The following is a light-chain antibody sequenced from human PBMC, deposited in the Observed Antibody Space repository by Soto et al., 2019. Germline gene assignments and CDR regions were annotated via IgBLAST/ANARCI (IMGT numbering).Light chain of an antibody. CDR2: LNSDGSH. CDR1: SGHNTYA. J-gene: IGLJ2*01. V-gene: IGLV4-69*01. Sequence: QLVLTQSPSPSASLGASVKLTCTLSSGHNTYAIAWHQQQPEKGPRYLMKLNSDGSHSKGDGIPDRFSGSSSGAERYLTISSLQSEDEADYYWQTWDTGILFGGGTKLTVL. CDR3: QTWDTGIL.